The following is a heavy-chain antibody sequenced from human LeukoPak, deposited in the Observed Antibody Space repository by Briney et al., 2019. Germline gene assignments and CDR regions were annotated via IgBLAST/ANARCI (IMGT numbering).Heavy chain of an antibody. CDR3: ARHPYGGSYHFDY. J-gene: IGHJ4*02. CDR2: INPNSGGT. Sequence: VASVKVSCKASGYIFTGYYMHWVRQAPGQGLEWMGWINPNSGGTNSAQKFQGRVTMTRDTSISTAYMELSRLTSDDTAVYYCARHPYGGSYHFDYWGQGTLVTVSS. V-gene: IGHV1-2*02. D-gene: IGHD1-26*01. CDR1: GYIFTGYY.